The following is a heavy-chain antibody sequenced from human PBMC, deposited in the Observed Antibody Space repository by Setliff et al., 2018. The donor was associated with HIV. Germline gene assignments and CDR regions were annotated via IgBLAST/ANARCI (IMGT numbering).Heavy chain of an antibody. CDR3: ASQIAVGI. D-gene: IGHD6-19*01. V-gene: IGHV3-74*01. CDR2: INSDGSTT. CDR1: GFTFSSYW. J-gene: IGHJ3*02. Sequence: PGGSLRLSCAASGFTFSSYWMHWVRQAPGKGLVWASHINSDGSTTNYADSVKGRFTISRDNAKNTLYLEMNSLTAEDTAVYYCASQIAVGIWGQGTMVTVSS.